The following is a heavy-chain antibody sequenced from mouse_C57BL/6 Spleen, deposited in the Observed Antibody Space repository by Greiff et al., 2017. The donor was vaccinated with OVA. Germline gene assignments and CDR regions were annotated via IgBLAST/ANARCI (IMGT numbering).Heavy chain of an antibody. CDR1: GYSITSGYY. CDR3: ARETSKSDYFDY. J-gene: IGHJ2*01. D-gene: IGHD1-3*01. V-gene: IGHV3-6*01. CDR2: ISYDGSN. Sequence: ESGPGLVKPSQSLSLTCSVTGYSITSGYYWNWLRQFPGNKLEWMGYISYDGSNNYNPSLKNRISITRDTSKNQFFLKLNSVTTEDTATYYCARETSKSDYFDYWGQGTTLTVSS.